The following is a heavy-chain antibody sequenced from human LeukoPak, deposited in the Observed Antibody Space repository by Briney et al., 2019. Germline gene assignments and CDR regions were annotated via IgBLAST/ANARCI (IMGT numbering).Heavy chain of an antibody. J-gene: IGHJ3*02. D-gene: IGHD3-10*01. CDR3: ARAAKVRGVIASIDI. V-gene: IGHV4-4*07. Sequence: SETLSLTCTVSGGSISSYYWSWIRQPAGKGLEWIGRIYTSGSTNYNPSLKSRVTMSVDTSKNQFSLKLSSVTAADTAVYYCARAAKVRGVIASIDIWGQGTMVTVSS. CDR1: GGSISSYY. CDR2: IYTSGST.